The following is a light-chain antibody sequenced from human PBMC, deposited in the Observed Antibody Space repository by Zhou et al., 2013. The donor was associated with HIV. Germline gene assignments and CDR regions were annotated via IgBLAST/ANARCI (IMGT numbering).Light chain of an antibody. CDR2: SAS. J-gene: IGKJ4*01. CDR3: LQEHNYPPT. CDR1: QNINTH. Sequence: DIQLTQSPSFQSASVGDTVTITCRASQNINTHLAWYQVRPGRAPRLLMYSASTLQSGVPSRFSGSGSGTEFTLTISSLQPEDFATYYCLQEHNYPPTFGGGTKVEIK. V-gene: IGKV1-9*01.